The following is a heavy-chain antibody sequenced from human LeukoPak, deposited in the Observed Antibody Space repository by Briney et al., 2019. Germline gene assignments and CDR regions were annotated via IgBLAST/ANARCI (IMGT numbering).Heavy chain of an antibody. D-gene: IGHD3-16*02. J-gene: IGHJ4*02. Sequence: PSETLSLTCTVSGGSISSSSYYWGWIRQPPGKGLEWIGSIYYSGSTYYNPSLKSRVTISVDTSKNQFSLKLSSVTAADTAVYYCATPGLSDDYWGQGTLVTVSS. CDR1: GGSISSSSYY. CDR3: ATPGLSDDY. V-gene: IGHV4-39*01. CDR2: IYYSGST.